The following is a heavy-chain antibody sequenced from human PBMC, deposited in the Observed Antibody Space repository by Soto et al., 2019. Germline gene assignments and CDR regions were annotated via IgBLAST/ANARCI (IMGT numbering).Heavy chain of an antibody. V-gene: IGHV3-33*01. Sequence: QVQLVESGGGVVQPGRSLRLSCAASGFTFSSYGMHWVRQAPGKGLEWVAVTWYDGSNKYYADSVKGRFTISRDNSKNTLYLQMNSLRAEDTAVYYCARDGIAVAGTEGVFDYWGQGTLVTVSS. CDR1: GFTFSSYG. CDR3: ARDGIAVAGTEGVFDY. J-gene: IGHJ4*02. D-gene: IGHD6-19*01. CDR2: TWYDGSNK.